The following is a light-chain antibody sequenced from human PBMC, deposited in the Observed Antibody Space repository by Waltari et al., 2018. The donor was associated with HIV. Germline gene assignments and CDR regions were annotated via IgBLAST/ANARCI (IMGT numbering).Light chain of an antibody. V-gene: IGKV4-1*01. CDR1: QTLLYSSNNKNY. J-gene: IGKJ4*01. CDR2: WAS. CDR3: QQYYRTPLT. Sequence: DILMTQSPDSLAASLGERATINCKARQTLLYSSNNKNYLAWYQHKPGQPPKLLIYWASTRQSGVPDRFSGSGSGTNFNLTINKLQAEDVATYYCQQYYRTPLTFGGGTKVGL.